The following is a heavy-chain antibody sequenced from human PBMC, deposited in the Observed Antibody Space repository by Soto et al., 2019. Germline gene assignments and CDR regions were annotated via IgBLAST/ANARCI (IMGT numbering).Heavy chain of an antibody. Sequence: QVQLVQSGAEVKKPGSSVKVSCKASGGTFSSYAISWVRQAPGQGLEWMGGIIPICGTANYAQKFQGRVTITADESTRTAYMELSSLRSEDTAGYDCARVRARLELRPTLDSWGQGTLVTVSS. J-gene: IGHJ4*02. CDR2: IIPICGTA. CDR1: GGTFSSYA. V-gene: IGHV1-69*12. D-gene: IGHD1-7*01. CDR3: ARVRARLELRPTLDS.